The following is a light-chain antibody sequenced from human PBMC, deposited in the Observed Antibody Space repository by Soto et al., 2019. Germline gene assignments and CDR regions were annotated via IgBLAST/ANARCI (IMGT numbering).Light chain of an antibody. Sequence: DVEMTQSPDSLPLSLGERATINWKSDRSISYNSRTYLAWYQQKPGQPPRLLIGWASTRESGVPDRFIGGGSGTEFSLTIASLQAEDVAVYYCQQYYTSFPTFGQGTKVEIK. CDR3: QQYYTSFPT. CDR1: RSISYNSRTY. J-gene: IGKJ1*01. V-gene: IGKV4-1*01. CDR2: WAS.